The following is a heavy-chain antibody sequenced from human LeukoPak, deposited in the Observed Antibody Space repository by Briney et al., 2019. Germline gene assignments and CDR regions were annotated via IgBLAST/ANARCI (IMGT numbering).Heavy chain of an antibody. J-gene: IGHJ4*02. V-gene: IGHV3-48*02. CDR3: AREGAMIVDY. Sequence: GGSLRLSCAASGFAFSNYWLHWVRQAPGKGLEWVSYISSSSSTIYYADSVKGRFTISRDNAKNSLYLQMNSLRDEDTAVYYCAREGAMIVDYWGQGTLVTVSS. D-gene: IGHD3-22*01. CDR2: ISSSSSTI. CDR1: GFAFSNYW.